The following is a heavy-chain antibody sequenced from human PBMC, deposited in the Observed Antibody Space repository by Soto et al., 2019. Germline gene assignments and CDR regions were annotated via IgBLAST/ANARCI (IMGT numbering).Heavy chain of an antibody. CDR3: VKDDGGYPSTAPH. D-gene: IGHD3-22*01. CDR1: GFTFSDYY. V-gene: IGHV3-11*01. J-gene: IGHJ4*02. CDR2: ISSSGSTI. Sequence: PGGSLRLSCAASGFTFSDYYMSWIRQAPGKGLEWVSYISSSGSTIYYADSAKGRFTISKDVSKNSLSLQLDSLGVEDTAVYFCVKDDGGYPSTAPHWGQGTLVTVSS.